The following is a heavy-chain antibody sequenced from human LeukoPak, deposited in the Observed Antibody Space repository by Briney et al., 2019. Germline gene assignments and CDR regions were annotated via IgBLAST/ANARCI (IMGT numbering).Heavy chain of an antibody. V-gene: IGHV3-30*18. D-gene: IGHD3-9*01. J-gene: IGHJ3*02. CDR2: ISYDGSNK. CDR1: GFTFSSYG. Sequence: PGGSLRLSCAASGFTFSSYGMHWVRQAPGKGLEWVAVISYDGSNKYYADSVKGRFTISRDNSKNTLYLQMNSLRAEDTAVYYCAKPNSGLVIISAFDIWGQGTMVTVSS. CDR3: AKPNSGLVIISAFDI.